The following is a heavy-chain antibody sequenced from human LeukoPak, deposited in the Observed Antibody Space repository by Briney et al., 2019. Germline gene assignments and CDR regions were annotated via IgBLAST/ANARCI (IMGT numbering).Heavy chain of an antibody. D-gene: IGHD4-23*01. J-gene: IGHJ4*02. V-gene: IGHV3-30*02. CDR1: GFTFSSYG. CDR3: ARDPVYGGNPDGFDY. CDR2: IRYDGSNK. Sequence: GGSLRLSCAASGFTFSSYGMHWVRQAPGKGLEWVAFIRYDGSNKYYADSVKGRFTISRDNSKNTLYLQMNSLRAEDTAVYYCARDPVYGGNPDGFDYWGQGTLVTVSS.